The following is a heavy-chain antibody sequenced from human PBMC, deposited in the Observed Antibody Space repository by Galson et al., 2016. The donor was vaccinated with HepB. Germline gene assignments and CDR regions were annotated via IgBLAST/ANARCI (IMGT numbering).Heavy chain of an antibody. V-gene: IGHV3-30*14. Sequence: SLRLSCAASGFTFTDYYIHWVRQAPGQGLEWVARISVDGGYTYYAQKVRGRVTFTTDISTRTLFLQLRSLRSDDTAVYLCAGGRGRGDDFDYWGQGTLVTVSS. CDR1: GFTFTDYY. D-gene: IGHD5-12*01. CDR3: AGGRGRGDDFDY. J-gene: IGHJ4*01. CDR2: ISVDGGYT.